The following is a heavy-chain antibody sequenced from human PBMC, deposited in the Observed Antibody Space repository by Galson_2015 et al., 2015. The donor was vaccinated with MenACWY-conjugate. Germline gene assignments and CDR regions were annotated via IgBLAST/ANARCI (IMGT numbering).Heavy chain of an antibody. CDR1: GASLSSGYYS. CDR3: ARGPVVEASRVFDY. D-gene: IGHD2/OR15-2a*01. J-gene: IGHJ4*02. Sequence: TLSLTCVVSGASLSSGYYSWSWFRQPRGMGLEWLGFVFQSGCGNYNPSLKCRVTLSIDKSMNYFPLRLSSVTAADTAVYYCARGPVVEASRVFDYWGQGILVTVSS. CDR2: VFQSGCG. V-gene: IGHV4-30-2*01.